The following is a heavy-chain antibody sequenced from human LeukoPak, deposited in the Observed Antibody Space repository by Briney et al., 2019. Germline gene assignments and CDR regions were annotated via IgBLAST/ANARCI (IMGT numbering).Heavy chain of an antibody. CDR2: IIPIFGTA. Sequence: ASVKVSCKASGGTFSSYAISWVRQAPGQGLEWMGGIIPIFGTANYAQKFQGRVTITTDESTSTAYMELSSLRSEDTAVYYCARGVRYFDWLLRPWGQGTLVTVPS. D-gene: IGHD3-9*01. CDR3: ARGVRYFDWLLRP. J-gene: IGHJ4*02. V-gene: IGHV1-69*05. CDR1: GGTFSSYA.